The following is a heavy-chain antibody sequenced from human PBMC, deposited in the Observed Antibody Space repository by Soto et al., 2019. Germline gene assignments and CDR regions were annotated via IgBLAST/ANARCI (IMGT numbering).Heavy chain of an antibody. V-gene: IGHV4-59*02. D-gene: IGHD6-13*01. J-gene: IGHJ4*02. Sequence: SETLSLTCSFSGDSVTSHCLTWIRQSPEKGLEWIGYMHYTGFSHYNPSLKSRLTISVDRSKNQFTLQLTSVTVADPAVYYCAPSYGNAWYTYWGQETQVTVS. CDR2: MHYTGFS. CDR1: GDSVTSHC. CDR3: APSYGNAWYTY.